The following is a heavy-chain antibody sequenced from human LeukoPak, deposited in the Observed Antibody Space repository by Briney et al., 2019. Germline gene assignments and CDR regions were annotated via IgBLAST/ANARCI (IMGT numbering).Heavy chain of an antibody. CDR3: VKDYYGSGSPFDY. D-gene: IGHD3-10*01. Sequence: PGGSLRLSCSASGFTFSSYAMHWVRQAPGKGLEYVSAISSNGGSTYYADSVKGRFTISRDNSKNTLYLQMSSLRAEDTAVYYCVKDYYGSGSPFDYWGQGTLVTVSS. J-gene: IGHJ4*02. CDR2: ISSNGGST. CDR1: GFTFSSYA. V-gene: IGHV3-64D*06.